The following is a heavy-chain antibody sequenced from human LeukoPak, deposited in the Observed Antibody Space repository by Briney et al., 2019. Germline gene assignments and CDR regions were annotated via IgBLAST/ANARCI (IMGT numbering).Heavy chain of an antibody. V-gene: IGHV4-38-2*01. CDR3: ARIKGGSGDAFDI. CDR1: GYSISSGYY. CDR2: IYHSWST. Sequence: SETLSLTCAVSGYSISSGYYWGWIRQPPAKGLEWSGSIYHSWSTYYNPSLTRRVTVSVDTSKNQFSLKLSSVTAADTAVYYCARIKGGSGDAFDIWGQGTMVTVSS. J-gene: IGHJ3*02.